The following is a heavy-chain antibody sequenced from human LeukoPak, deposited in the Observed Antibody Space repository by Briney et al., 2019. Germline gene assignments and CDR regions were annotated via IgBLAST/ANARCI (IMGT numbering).Heavy chain of an antibody. CDR1: GGSISGSSCY. CDR3: ARGGGGSSTVTTYWFDP. D-gene: IGHD4-17*01. Sequence: PSETLSLTCTVSGGSISGSSCYRSWIRQPPGKGLEWIAYVYYSGSTYYNPSLKSRLTISVDTSKNQFSLKLNSVTAADTAAYYCARGGGGSSTVTTYWFDPWGQGALVTVSS. V-gene: IGHV4-30-4*01. J-gene: IGHJ5*02. CDR2: VYYSGST.